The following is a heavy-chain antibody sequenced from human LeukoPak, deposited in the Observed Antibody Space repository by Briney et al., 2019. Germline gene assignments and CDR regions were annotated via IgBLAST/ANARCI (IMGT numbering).Heavy chain of an antibody. V-gene: IGHV3-30*18. D-gene: IGHD2-15*01. CDR1: GFTFSNFG. Sequence: GRSLRLSCAASGFTFSNFGMHWVRQAPGKGLEWVAVISYDGSNKYYADSVKGRFTISRDNSKNTLYLQMNSLRAEDTAVYYCAKGRRDIVVVVAAAADYWGQGTLVTVSS. J-gene: IGHJ4*02. CDR3: AKGRRDIVVVVAAAADY. CDR2: ISYDGSNK.